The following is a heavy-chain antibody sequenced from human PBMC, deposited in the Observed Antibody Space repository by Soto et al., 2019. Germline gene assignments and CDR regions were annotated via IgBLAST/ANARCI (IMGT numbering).Heavy chain of an antibody. CDR3: ARDRAIVGQGGMDV. D-gene: IGHD3-3*01. CDR2: IYYSGST. V-gene: IGHV4-59*01. CDR1: GGSISSYY. Sequence: SETLSLTCTVSGGSISSYYWSWIRQPPGKGLEWIGYIYYSGSTNYNPSLKSRVTISVDTSKNQFSLKLSSVTAADTAVYYCARDRAIVGQGGMDVWGQGTTVTVSS. J-gene: IGHJ6*02.